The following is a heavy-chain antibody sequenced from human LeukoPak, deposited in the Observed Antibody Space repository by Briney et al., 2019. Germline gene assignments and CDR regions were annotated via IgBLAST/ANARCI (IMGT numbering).Heavy chain of an antibody. J-gene: IGHJ5*02. CDR1: GYSISSGYY. D-gene: IGHD3-3*01. CDR3: ARLGSTIFGVVTNWFDP. CDR2: MYHSGST. Sequence: SETLSLTCAVSGYSISSGYYWGWIRQPPGKGLEWIGSMYHSGSTYYNPSLKSRVTIPVDTSKNQFSLKLSSVTAADTAVYYCARLGSTIFGVVTNWFDPWGQGTLVTVSS. V-gene: IGHV4-38-2*01.